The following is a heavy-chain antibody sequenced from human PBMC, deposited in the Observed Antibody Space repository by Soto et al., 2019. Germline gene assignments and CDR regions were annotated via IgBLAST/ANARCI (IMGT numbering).Heavy chain of an antibody. V-gene: IGHV4-34*01. CDR3: ARGAPYTQFDY. CDR1: GGSFSGYY. CDR2: INRSGST. J-gene: IGHJ4*02. Sequence: SETLSLTCAVYGGSFSGYYWSWIRQPPGKGLEWIGEINRSGSTNYNPSLKSRVTISVDTSKNQFSLKLSSVTAADTAVYYCARGAPYTQFDYWGQGTLVTVS.